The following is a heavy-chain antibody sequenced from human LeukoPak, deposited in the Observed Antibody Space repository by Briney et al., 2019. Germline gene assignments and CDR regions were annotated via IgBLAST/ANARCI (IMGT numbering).Heavy chain of an antibody. CDR1: GFTFSSYS. V-gene: IGHV3-21*01. CDR2: ISSSSSYI. J-gene: IGHJ4*02. D-gene: IGHD2-8*01. Sequence: GGSLRLSCAASGFTFSSYSMTWVRQAPGKELEWVSSISSSSSYIYYADSVKGRFTISRDNAKNSLYLQMNSLRAEDTAVYYCARDVWGEGGYWGQGTLVTVSS. CDR3: ARDVWGEGGY.